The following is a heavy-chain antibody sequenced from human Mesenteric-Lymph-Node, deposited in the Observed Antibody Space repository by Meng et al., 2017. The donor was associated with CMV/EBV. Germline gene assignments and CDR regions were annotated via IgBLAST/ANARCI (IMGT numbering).Heavy chain of an antibody. D-gene: IGHD1-26*01. CDR1: GYTFTSYY. J-gene: IGHJ4*02. V-gene: IGHV1-46*01. CDR3: ARETDGYGIVYYFDY. Sequence: SGYTFTSYYIHWVRQAPGQGLEWMGVLNPSGDSTSYAQKFQGRVTMTRDTSTSTAYMELRSLKSDDTAVYYCARETDGYGIVYYFDYWGQGTLVTVSS. CDR2: LNPSGDST.